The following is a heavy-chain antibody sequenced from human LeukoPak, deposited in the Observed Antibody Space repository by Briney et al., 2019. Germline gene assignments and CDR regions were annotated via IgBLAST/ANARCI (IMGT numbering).Heavy chain of an antibody. Sequence: SETLSLTCTVSGGSIRSSYYYWGWIRQPPGKGLEWIGSIYDSGSTNYNPSLKSRVTISVDTSKNQFSLKLSSVTAADTAVYYCARVGAADPDYGMDVWGQGTTVTVSS. V-gene: IGHV4-39*07. CDR3: ARVGAADPDYGMDV. CDR1: GGSIRSSYYY. CDR2: IYDSGST. D-gene: IGHD6-13*01. J-gene: IGHJ6*02.